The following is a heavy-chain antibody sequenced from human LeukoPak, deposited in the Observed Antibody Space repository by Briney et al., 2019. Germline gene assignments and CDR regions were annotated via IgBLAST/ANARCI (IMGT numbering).Heavy chain of an antibody. J-gene: IGHJ4*02. CDR2: ISYDGSNK. CDR1: GFTFSSYG. CDR3: AKDTGASGVRGVSQSEY. D-gene: IGHD3-10*01. V-gene: IGHV3-30*18. Sequence: PGRSLRLSCAASGFTFSSYGMHWVRQAPGKGLEWVAVISYDGSNKYYADSAKGRFNISRDNSKNTLYLQMNSLRAEDTAVYYCAKDTGASGVRGVSQSEYWGQGTLVTVSS.